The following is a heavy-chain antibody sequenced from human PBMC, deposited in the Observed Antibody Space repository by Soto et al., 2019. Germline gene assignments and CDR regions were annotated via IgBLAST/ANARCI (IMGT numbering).Heavy chain of an antibody. CDR1: GFPFSSYW. J-gene: IGHJ1*01. D-gene: IGHD4-17*01. Sequence: EVQLVESGGGLVQPGGSLRLSCAASGFPFSSYWMHWVRQAPGKGLVWVSRMNSDGSSTSYADPVRGRSTISRDNAKNTLYLQMNSLRAEDTAVYYCARADYGGNSGYFQHWGQGTLVTVSS. V-gene: IGHV3-74*01. CDR3: ARADYGGNSGYFQH. CDR2: MNSDGSST.